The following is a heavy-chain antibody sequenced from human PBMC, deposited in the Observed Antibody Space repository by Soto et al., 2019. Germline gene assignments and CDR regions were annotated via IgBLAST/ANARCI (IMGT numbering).Heavy chain of an antibody. Sequence: ASVKVSCKASGYTFTSYGISWVRQAPGQGLEWMGWISAYNGNTNYAQKLQGRVTMTTDTSTSTAYMELRSLRSDDTAVYYCARDRGNIVVVPDAMPLVCAFDIWGQGTMVTVSS. CDR3: ARDRGNIVVVPDAMPLVCAFDI. CDR1: GYTFTSYG. D-gene: IGHD2-2*01. V-gene: IGHV1-18*01. CDR2: ISAYNGNT. J-gene: IGHJ3*02.